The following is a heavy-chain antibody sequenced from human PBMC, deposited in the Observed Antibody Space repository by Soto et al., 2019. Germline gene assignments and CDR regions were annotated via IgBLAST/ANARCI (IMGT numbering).Heavy chain of an antibody. J-gene: IGHJ4*02. CDR1: GFTFSNYW. D-gene: IGHD3-10*01. CDR2: IIKDGSEK. Sequence: LRLSCAASGFTFSNYWMTWVRQAPGKGLEWVANIIKDGSEKSYVDSVKGRFTISRDNAKNSLYLEMNRLRVEDTAVYYCARDWGGLGYWGQGTLVTVSS. CDR3: ARDWGGLGY. V-gene: IGHV3-7*03.